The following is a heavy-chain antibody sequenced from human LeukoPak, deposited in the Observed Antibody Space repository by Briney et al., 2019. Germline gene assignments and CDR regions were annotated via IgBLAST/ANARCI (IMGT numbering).Heavy chain of an antibody. Sequence: PGGSLRLSCAASGFTFSSYGMSWVRQAPGKGLEWVSAISGSGGSTYYADSVKGRFTISRDNSKNTLYLQMNSLRAEDTAVYYCARGGSGSWQDMDVWGKGTTVTISS. V-gene: IGHV3-23*01. J-gene: IGHJ6*03. CDR1: GFTFSSYG. D-gene: IGHD6-13*01. CDR2: ISGSGGST. CDR3: ARGGSGSWQDMDV.